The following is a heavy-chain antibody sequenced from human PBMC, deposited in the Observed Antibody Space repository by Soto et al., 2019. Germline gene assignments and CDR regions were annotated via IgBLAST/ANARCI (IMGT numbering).Heavy chain of an antibody. CDR1: GFTVNTNY. Sequence: EVHLVESGGGSVQPGEYLRLSCIVSGFTVNTNYMYWVRQAPGRGLEWVSAMYSGGDIHYADSVRGRCTISRDTSENTLYLRMDNLRVEDRAVYFCVSRIPSRVFDYWGQGTLVNVSS. V-gene: IGHV3-53*01. D-gene: IGHD2-2*01. CDR2: MYSGGDI. J-gene: IGHJ4*01. CDR3: VSRIPSRVFDY.